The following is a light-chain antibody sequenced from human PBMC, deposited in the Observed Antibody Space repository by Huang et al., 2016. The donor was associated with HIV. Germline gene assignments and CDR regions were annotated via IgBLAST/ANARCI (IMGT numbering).Light chain of an antibody. J-gene: IGKJ4*01. CDR2: EAA. CDR1: QSVSSN. CDR3: QQYDNWSPLT. V-gene: IGKV3D-15*01. Sequence: EIVMTQSPATLSVSPGERATLSCRASQSVSSNLAWYQQKPGQPPRLLIYEAATRATNIPARFSGSGSGTEFTLTISSLQSEDFAVYYCQQYDNWSPLTFGGGTKVEIK.